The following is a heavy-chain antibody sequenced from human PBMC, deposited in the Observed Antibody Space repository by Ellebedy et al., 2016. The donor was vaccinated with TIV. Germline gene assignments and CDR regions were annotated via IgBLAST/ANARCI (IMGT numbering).Heavy chain of an antibody. J-gene: IGHJ4*02. D-gene: IGHD2-8*01. CDR3: AGGYASPNY. CDR1: GFTFSSYW. Sequence: PGGSLRLSCAASGFTFSSYWMSWVRKAPGKGLEWVAKIKQDGSEKYYVDPVKGRFTISRDNAKNSLYPQMNSLRAEDTAVYYCAGGYASPNYWGQGTLVTVSS. V-gene: IGHV3-7*01. CDR2: IKQDGSEK.